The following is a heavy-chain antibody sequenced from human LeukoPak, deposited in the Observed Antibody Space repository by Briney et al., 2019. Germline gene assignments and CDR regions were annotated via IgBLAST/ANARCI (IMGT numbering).Heavy chain of an antibody. CDR1: GGSISSSNYY. Sequence: SETLSLTCTVSGGSISSSNYYWAWIRQPPGKGLEWIGYISYSGSTYYNPSLKSRVTISVDTSKNQFSLRLTSVTAADTAVYYCARDRDYDILTGPTSPFEYWGQGTLVTVSS. V-gene: IGHV4-39*07. CDR3: ARDRDYDILTGPTSPFEY. J-gene: IGHJ4*02. CDR2: ISYSGST. D-gene: IGHD3-9*01.